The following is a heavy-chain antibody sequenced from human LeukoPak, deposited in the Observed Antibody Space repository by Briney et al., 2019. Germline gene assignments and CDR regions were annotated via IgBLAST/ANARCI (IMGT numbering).Heavy chain of an antibody. CDR2: ISYSGTT. V-gene: IGHV4-59*01. J-gene: IGHJ4*02. CDR3: ARYGDYGFKD. Sequence: SETLSLTCTVSGGSISRYYWSWIRQPPGKGLEWIGYISYSGTTNYNPSLKSRVTISVDTSKNQFSLKLSSVTAADTAVYYCARYGDYGFKDWGQGTLVTVSS. CDR1: GGSISRYY. D-gene: IGHD4-17*01.